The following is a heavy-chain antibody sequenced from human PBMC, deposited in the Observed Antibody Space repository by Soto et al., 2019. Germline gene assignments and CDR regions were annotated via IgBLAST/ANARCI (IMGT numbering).Heavy chain of an antibody. CDR2: IIPIFGTA. D-gene: IGHD2-21*02. CDR1: GGTFSSYA. Sequence: GASVKVSCKASGGTFSSYAISWVRQAPGQGLEWMGGIIPIFGTANYAQKFQGRVTITADESTSTAYMELSSLRSEGTAVYYCARTISGGDGSPPGYWGQGTLVTVSS. J-gene: IGHJ4*02. CDR3: ARTISGGDGSPPGY. V-gene: IGHV1-69*13.